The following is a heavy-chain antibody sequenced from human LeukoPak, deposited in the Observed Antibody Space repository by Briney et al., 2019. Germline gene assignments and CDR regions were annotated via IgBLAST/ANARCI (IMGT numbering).Heavy chain of an antibody. J-gene: IGHJ4*02. CDR3: ATYSSSWYYFAY. D-gene: IGHD6-13*01. CDR1: GFTVSSNY. CDR2: IYSDGSI. V-gene: IGHV3-66*01. Sequence: PGGSLRLSCAASGFTVSSNYVSWVREAPGKGLEWVSTIYSDGSIYYADSVRGRFTISRDNSKNTVYLQMNSLRAEGTAVYYCATYSSSWYYFAYWGQGTLVTVSS.